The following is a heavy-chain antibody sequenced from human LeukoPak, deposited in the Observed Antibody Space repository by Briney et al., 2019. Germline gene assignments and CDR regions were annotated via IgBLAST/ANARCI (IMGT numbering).Heavy chain of an antibody. Sequence: SETLSLTCTVSGYSISSGYYWGWIRQPPGKGLEWIGSIYYSGTTYYNPSLKSRVTISIDTSKNQFSLRLRSLTAADTAVYYCAREGGEHFDVLTGYHKHWGQGTLVTVSS. J-gene: IGHJ4*02. CDR2: IYYSGTT. V-gene: IGHV4-38-2*02. CDR1: GYSISSGYY. D-gene: IGHD3-9*01. CDR3: AREGGEHFDVLTGYHKH.